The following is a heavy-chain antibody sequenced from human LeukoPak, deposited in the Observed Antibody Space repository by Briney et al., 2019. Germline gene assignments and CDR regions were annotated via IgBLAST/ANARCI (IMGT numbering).Heavy chain of an antibody. CDR3: ARGESATMVRGVGSYGMDV. CDR2: IYHSGST. Sequence: SQTLSLTCAVSGGSISSGGYSWSWIRQPPGKGLEWLGYIYHSGSTYYNPSLKSRVTISVDRSKNQFSLKLSSVTAADTAVYYCARGESATMVRGVGSYGMDVWGQGTTVTVSS. D-gene: IGHD3-10*01. V-gene: IGHV4-30-2*01. J-gene: IGHJ6*02. CDR1: GGSISSGGYS.